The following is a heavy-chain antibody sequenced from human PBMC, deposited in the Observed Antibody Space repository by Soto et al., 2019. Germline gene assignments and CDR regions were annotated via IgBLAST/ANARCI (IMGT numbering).Heavy chain of an antibody. J-gene: IGHJ4*02. V-gene: IGHV1-8*01. CDR3: ARRAETNGWNRFGADKYSFDF. CDR2: MNPNTGNS. D-gene: IGHD1-1*01. CDR1: GYTFTSYD. Sequence: SSVKVSCKASGYTFTSYDIYGVRQATGQGLEWMGWMNPNTGNSAYAQKFQGRVTVTSDTSINTVQMELSSLRSEDTAVYYCARRAETNGWNRFGADKYSFDFLGQRTLFTVCS.